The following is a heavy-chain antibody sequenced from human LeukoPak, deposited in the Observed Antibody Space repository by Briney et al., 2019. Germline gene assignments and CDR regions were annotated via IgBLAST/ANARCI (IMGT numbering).Heavy chain of an antibody. J-gene: IGHJ4*02. CDR2: ISYDGSNK. Sequence: PGGSLRLSCAASGCTFSSYAMHWVRQASGKGLEWVAVISYDGSNKYYADSVKGRFTISRDNSKNTLYLQMNSLRAEDTAVYYCARDRLWFGGFDYWGQGTLVTVSS. D-gene: IGHD3-10*01. CDR1: GCTFSSYA. V-gene: IGHV3-30*04. CDR3: ARDRLWFGGFDY.